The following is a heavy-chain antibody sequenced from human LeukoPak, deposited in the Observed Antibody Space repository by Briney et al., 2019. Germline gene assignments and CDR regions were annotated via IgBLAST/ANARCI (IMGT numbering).Heavy chain of an antibody. D-gene: IGHD2-2*01. V-gene: IGHV3-30*02. Sequence: QPGGSLRLSCAASGFTFSSYGMHWVRQAPGKGLEWVAFIRYDGSNKYYADSVKGRFTISRDNSKNTLYLQMNSLRAEDTAVYYCARDRDIVVVPAATQLSDPWYFDLWGRGTLVTVSS. J-gene: IGHJ2*01. CDR3: ARDRDIVVVPAATQLSDPWYFDL. CDR1: GFTFSSYG. CDR2: IRYDGSNK.